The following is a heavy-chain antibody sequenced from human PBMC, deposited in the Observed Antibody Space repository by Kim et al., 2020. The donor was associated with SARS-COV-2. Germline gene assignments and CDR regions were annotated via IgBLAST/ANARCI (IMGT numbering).Heavy chain of an antibody. J-gene: IGHJ4*02. CDR2: ISYDGSNK. CDR1: GFTFSSYG. D-gene: IGHD3-9*01. Sequence: GGSLRLSCAASGFTFSSYGMHWVRQAPGKGLEWVAVISYDGSNKYYADSVKGRFTISRDNSKNTLYLQMNSLRAEDTAVYYCAKPYYDILTGYYKEVYYFDYWGQGTLVTVSS. V-gene: IGHV3-30*18. CDR3: AKPYYDILTGYYKEVYYFDY.